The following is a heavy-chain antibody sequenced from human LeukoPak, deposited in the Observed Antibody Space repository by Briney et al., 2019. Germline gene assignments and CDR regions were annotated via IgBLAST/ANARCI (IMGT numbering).Heavy chain of an antibody. CDR2: IIPIFGTG. Sequence: SVKVSCKASGGTFSSYAISWVRQAPGQGREWMGGIIPIFGTGNYAQKFQGRVTITADESTSTVYMELSSLRSDDTAVYYCARGQRGYGQIIYYYYYLDVWGKGTTVTISS. V-gene: IGHV1-69*13. CDR3: ARGQRGYGQIIYYYYYLDV. CDR1: GGTFSSYA. D-gene: IGHD5-18*01. J-gene: IGHJ6*03.